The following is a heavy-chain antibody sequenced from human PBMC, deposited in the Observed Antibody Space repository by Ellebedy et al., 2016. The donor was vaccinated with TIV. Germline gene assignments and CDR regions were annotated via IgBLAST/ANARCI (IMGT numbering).Heavy chain of an antibody. CDR3: ARRPDYYDTSGIDP. D-gene: IGHD3-22*01. V-gene: IGHV5-51*01. J-gene: IGHJ5*02. Sequence: GESLKLSCKCSGYRFTSYWLASVRQQPGRGLGWVGAIYPGDVDIRYSPAFRGQVSISADKSTTTAYLQWSSLRAPDTAIYYCARRPDYYDTSGIDPWGQGTLVTVSS. CDR1: GYRFTSYW. CDR2: IYPGDVDI.